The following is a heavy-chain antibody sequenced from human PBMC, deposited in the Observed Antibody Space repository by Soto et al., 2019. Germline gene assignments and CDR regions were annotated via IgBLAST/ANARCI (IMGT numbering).Heavy chain of an antibody. D-gene: IGHD6-13*01. J-gene: IGHJ6*02. CDR3: ARDQRVAAAGNYYYGMDV. V-gene: IGHV4-31*03. CDR2: IYYSGST. Sequence: SETLSLTCTVSGGSISSGGXYWSWIRQHPGKGLEWIGYIYYSGSTYYNPSLKSRVTISVDTSKNQFSLKLSSVTAADTAVYYCARDQRVAAAGNYYYGMDVWGQGTTVTVSS. CDR1: GGSISSGGXY.